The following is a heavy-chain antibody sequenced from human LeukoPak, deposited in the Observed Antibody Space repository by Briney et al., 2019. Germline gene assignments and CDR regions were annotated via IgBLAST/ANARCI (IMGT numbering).Heavy chain of an antibody. CDR1: GYTFTTHD. CDR3: ARGLGDYNTDWFPVSGY. V-gene: IGHV1-8*01. CDR2: MNPGSGDT. Sequence: ASVKVSCKASGYTFTTHDLTWVRQATGQGLEWMGWMNPGSGDTAYAQKFQGRVTMIRDTSMSTAYMELNSLGSEDTAIYYCARGLGDYNTDWFPVSGYWGQGTPVTVSS. J-gene: IGHJ4*02. D-gene: IGHD3-9*01.